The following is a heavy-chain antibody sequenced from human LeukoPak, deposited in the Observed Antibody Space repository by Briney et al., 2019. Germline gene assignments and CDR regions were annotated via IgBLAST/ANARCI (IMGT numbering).Heavy chain of an antibody. D-gene: IGHD2-8*01. V-gene: IGHV4-4*02. J-gene: IGHJ6*03. CDR3: ASNGYYCIEF. CDR1: GDSMSGTNW. Sequence: PSETLSLTCAVSGDSMSGTNWWSWVRQAPGKGLEWIWEIYHDGSTNYNPSLKSRVTISIDKSRRQFSLRLNSGTAADTAVYYCASNGYYCIEFWGKGTTVTVSS. CDR2: IYHDGST.